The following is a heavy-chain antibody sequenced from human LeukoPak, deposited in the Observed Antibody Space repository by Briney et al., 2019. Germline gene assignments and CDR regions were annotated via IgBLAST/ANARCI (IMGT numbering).Heavy chain of an antibody. J-gene: IGHJ4*02. Sequence: GGSLRLSCAVSGFTFSSYAMSWVRQAPGKGLEWVSAISGSGGSTYYADPVKGRFTISRDNSKNTLYLQMNSLRAEDTAVYYCAKALREGDYRYWGQGTLVTVSS. CDR3: AKALREGDYRY. V-gene: IGHV3-23*01. D-gene: IGHD3-3*01. CDR2: ISGSGGST. CDR1: GFTFSSYA.